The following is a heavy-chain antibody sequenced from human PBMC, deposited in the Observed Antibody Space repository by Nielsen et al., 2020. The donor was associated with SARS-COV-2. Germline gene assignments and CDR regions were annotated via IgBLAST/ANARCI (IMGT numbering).Heavy chain of an antibody. Sequence: SETLSLTCTVSGGSISPFYWSWIRQPPGKGLELIGSIYYSGSTNYNPSLKSRVTISVDTSKNQFSLKVNSVTAADTAVYYCVRIDMATISVDYWGRGTLVTVSS. CDR1: GGSISPFY. CDR3: VRIDMATISVDY. V-gene: IGHV4-59*01. D-gene: IGHD5-24*01. J-gene: IGHJ4*02. CDR2: IYYSGST.